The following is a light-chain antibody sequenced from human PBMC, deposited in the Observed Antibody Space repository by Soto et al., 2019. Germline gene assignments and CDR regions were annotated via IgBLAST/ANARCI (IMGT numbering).Light chain of an antibody. V-gene: IGLV2-14*01. CDR1: SSDVGGSNF. CDR2: EVS. Sequence: QSVLTQPASVSGSPGQSITISCTGTSSDVGGSNFVSWYQQHPGKAPKIIIYEVSNRPSGVSNRFSGSKSGNTASLTISGLQADDEADYYCSSYTTYSTRYVFGTGTKLTVL. J-gene: IGLJ1*01. CDR3: SSYTTYSTRYV.